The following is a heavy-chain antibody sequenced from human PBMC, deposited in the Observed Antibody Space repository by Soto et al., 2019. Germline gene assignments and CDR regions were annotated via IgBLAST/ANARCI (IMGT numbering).Heavy chain of an antibody. CDR1: GFSFSRCA. J-gene: IGHJ6*02. Sequence: GLSLRLSCAACGFSFSRCAMGCVRQAPGKGLEWVSDIIDSGGSTYYADSVKGRFTISRDNSKSTLYLQMNSLRAEDTALYYCAKGRSYYYYYGVDVWGQGTTVTVSS. CDR3: AKGRSYYYYYGVDV. CDR2: IIDSGGST. V-gene: IGHV3-23*01.